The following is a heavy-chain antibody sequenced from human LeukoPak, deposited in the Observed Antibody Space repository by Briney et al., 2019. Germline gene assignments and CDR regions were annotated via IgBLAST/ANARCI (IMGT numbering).Heavy chain of an antibody. J-gene: IGHJ4*02. CDR2: ITGDGSST. D-gene: IGHD1-1*01. Sequence: PGGSLRLSCAASEFTFRNYWIHWVRQAPGKGLVWVSWITGDGSSTRYADSVKGRFTISRDNAKNTLYLQVNSLRAEDTAVYYCARSNWPYYFDYWGQGALVTVSS. V-gene: IGHV3-74*01. CDR1: EFTFRNYW. CDR3: ARSNWPYYFDY.